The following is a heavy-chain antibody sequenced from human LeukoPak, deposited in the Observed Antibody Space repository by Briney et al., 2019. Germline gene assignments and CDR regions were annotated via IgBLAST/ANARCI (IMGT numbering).Heavy chain of an antibody. CDR2: ISYDGGNK. J-gene: IGHJ4*02. Sequence: GGSLRLSCAASGFTFSSYAMHWVRQAPGKGLEWVAVISYDGGNKYYADSVKGRFTISRDNSKNTLYLQMNSLRAEDTAVYYCARETLESITIFGVVRAFDYWGQGTLVTVSS. V-gene: IGHV3-30-3*01. CDR1: GFTFSSYA. D-gene: IGHD3-3*01. CDR3: ARETLESITIFGVVRAFDY.